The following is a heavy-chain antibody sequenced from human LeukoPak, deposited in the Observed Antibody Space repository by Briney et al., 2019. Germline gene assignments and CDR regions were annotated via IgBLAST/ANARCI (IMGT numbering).Heavy chain of an antibody. V-gene: IGHV3-9*01. CDR1: GFTFDDYA. CDR3: QAEDGIRDFDWSIDY. CDR2: ISWNSGSI. D-gene: IGHD3-9*01. Sequence: GGSLRLSCAASGFTFDDYAMHWVRQAPGKGLEWVSGISWNSGSIGYADSVKGRFTISRDNAKNSLYLQMKSLRAEDTAFFFFQAEDGIRDFDWSIDYWGQGTLVTVSS. J-gene: IGHJ4*02.